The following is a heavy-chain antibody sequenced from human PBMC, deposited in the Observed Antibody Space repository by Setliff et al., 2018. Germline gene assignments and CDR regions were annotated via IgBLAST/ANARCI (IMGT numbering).Heavy chain of an antibody. CDR2: ILHSGNI. V-gene: IGHV4-34*12. J-gene: IGHJ4*02. CDR3: ARSFSRSEKFLLDY. CDR1: GGSFGGYY. D-gene: IGHD2-15*01. Sequence: SETLCLTCAVYGGSFGGYYWSWIRQPPGKRLEWIGEILHSGNINYNPSLKSRVTISMDTSKNQFSLKVNSVTAADTAVYYCARSFSRSEKFLLDYWGQGALVTVSS.